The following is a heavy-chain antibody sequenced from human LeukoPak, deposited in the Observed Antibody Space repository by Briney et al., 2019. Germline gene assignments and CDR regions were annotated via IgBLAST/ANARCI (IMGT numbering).Heavy chain of an antibody. V-gene: IGHV1-69*01. CDR3: ARDLVVPAAMGTHDAFDI. CDR2: IIPIFGTA. D-gene: IGHD2-2*01. J-gene: IGHJ3*02. CDR1: GGTFSSYA. Sequence: SVKVSCKAFGGTFSSYAISWVRQAPGQGLEWMGGIIPIFGTANYAQKFQGRVTITADESTSTAYMELSSLRSEDTAVYYCARDLVVPAAMGTHDAFDIWGQGTMVTVSS.